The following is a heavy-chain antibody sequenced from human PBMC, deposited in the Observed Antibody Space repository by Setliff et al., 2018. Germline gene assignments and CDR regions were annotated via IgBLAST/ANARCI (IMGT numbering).Heavy chain of an antibody. CDR2: SNHGGGT. CDR1: GESFSNNY. V-gene: IGHV4-34*01. CDR3: AREVAGTYHYFDP. Sequence: PSETLSLTCSVYGESFSNNYWSWIRQTPGKGLEWIGESNHGGGTSYHPSLKSRLTMSVDTSKNQFSLKLNSVTAADTALYFCAREVAGTYHYFDPWGQGTLVTVSS. J-gene: IGHJ5*02. D-gene: IGHD6-19*01.